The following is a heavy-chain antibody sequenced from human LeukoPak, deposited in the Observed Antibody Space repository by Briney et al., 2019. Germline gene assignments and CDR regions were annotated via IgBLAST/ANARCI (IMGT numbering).Heavy chain of an antibody. Sequence: PSETLSLTCTVSSGSISSYYWSWIRQPPGKGLEWIGYIYYSGSTNYNPSLKSRVTISVDTSKNQFSLKLSSVTAADTAVYYCARDWPMVRGGGAFDIWGQGTMVTVSS. CDR1: SGSISSYY. CDR3: ARDWPMVRGGGAFDI. D-gene: IGHD3-10*01. CDR2: IYYSGST. V-gene: IGHV4-59*01. J-gene: IGHJ3*02.